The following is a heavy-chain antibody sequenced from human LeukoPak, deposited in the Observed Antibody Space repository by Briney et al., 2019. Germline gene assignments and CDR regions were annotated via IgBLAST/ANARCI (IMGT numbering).Heavy chain of an antibody. CDR3: ARHESTNWDYYDSSGYPDY. CDR1: GGSISSSSYY. V-gene: IGHV4-39*01. D-gene: IGHD3-22*01. Sequence: KPSETLSLTCTVSGGSISSSSYYWGWIRQPPGKGLEWIGSIYYSGSTYYNPSLKSRVTISVDTSKNQFSLKLSSVTAAATAVYYCARHESTNWDYYDSSGYPDYWGQGTLVTVSS. J-gene: IGHJ4*02. CDR2: IYYSGST.